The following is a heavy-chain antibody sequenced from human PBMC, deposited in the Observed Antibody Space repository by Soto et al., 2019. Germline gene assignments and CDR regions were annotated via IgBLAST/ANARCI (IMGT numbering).Heavy chain of an antibody. J-gene: IGHJ6*02. CDR3: ARGFVVRDEYYYYYCGMDG. CDR2: IGTAGDT. Sequence: EVQLVEPGGGLVQPGGSLRLSCAASGFTFSSYDMHWVRQATGKGLEWVSAIGTAGDTYYPGSVKGRFTHSTENAKDSLYMQMNSLRAEDTAVYYCARGFVVRDEYYYYYCGMDGWGRGTTVTVSS. CDR1: GFTFSSYD. D-gene: IGHD3-10*01. V-gene: IGHV3-13*04.